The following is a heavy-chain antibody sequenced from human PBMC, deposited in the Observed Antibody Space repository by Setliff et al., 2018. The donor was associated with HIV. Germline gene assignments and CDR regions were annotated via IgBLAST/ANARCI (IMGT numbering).Heavy chain of an antibody. CDR2: ISSSSTYI. Sequence: LRLSCAASEFIFRTYTMHWVRQAPGKGLEWVSSISSSSTYIYYADSVKGRFTISRDNAKNSLYLQMNSLRAEDTAVYYCARRGNYMEDAFDIWGQGTMVTVSS. D-gene: IGHD1-26*01. CDR3: ARRGNYMEDAFDI. J-gene: IGHJ3*02. CDR1: EFIFRTYT. V-gene: IGHV3-21*01.